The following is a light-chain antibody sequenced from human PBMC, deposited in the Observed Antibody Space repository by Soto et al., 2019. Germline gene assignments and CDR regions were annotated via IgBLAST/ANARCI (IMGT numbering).Light chain of an antibody. CDR2: DAS. Sequence: EIVLTQSPATLSLSPGERATLSCRASQSVSSYLAWYQQKPGQAPRLLIYDASNRATGIPARFSGSGSGTDFTLTISSLEPVDLAVYYCQQRSNWPLTFGGGTIVDIK. V-gene: IGKV3-11*01. CDR1: QSVSSY. J-gene: IGKJ4*01. CDR3: QQRSNWPLT.